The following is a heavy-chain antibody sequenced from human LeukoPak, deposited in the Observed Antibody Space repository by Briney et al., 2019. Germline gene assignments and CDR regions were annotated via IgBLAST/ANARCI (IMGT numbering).Heavy chain of an antibody. CDR3: ARDYYCGFYY. V-gene: IGHV3-48*02. Sequence: PGGSLRLSCAASGFTFSSYGMHWVRQAPGKGLEWVSYISSSSGSIHYADSVKGRFTISRDNAKNSLYLQMSSLRDEDTAMYYCARDYYCGFYYWGQGTLVTVSS. D-gene: IGHD3-10*01. CDR2: ISSSSGSI. J-gene: IGHJ4*02. CDR1: GFTFSSYG.